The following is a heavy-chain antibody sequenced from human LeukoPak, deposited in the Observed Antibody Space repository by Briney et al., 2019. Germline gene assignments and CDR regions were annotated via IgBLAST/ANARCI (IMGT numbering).Heavy chain of an antibody. D-gene: IGHD3-10*01. V-gene: IGHV3-21*01. CDR1: GFTFSSYS. CDR3: ARAGTMVRGVTGYYYMDV. J-gene: IGHJ6*03. Sequence: GGSLRLSCAASGFTFSSYSMNWVRQAPGKGLEWVSSISSSSSYIYYADPVKGRFTISRDNAKNSLYLQMNSLRAEDTAVYYCARAGTMVRGVTGYYYMDVWGKGTTVTISS. CDR2: ISSSSSYI.